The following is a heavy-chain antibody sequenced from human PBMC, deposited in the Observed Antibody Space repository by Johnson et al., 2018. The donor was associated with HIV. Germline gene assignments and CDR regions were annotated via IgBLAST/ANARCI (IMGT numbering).Heavy chain of an antibody. Sequence: EQLVESGGGLVQPGGSLRLSCAASGFTVSSNYMTWVRQAPGKGLEWVSVISSGADTWYAGSVTGRLTISRDNAKNSLYLQMNSLRAEDTALYYCAKEAGNSSWIPLYDAFDIWGQGTMVTVSS. CDR2: ISSGADT. V-gene: IGHV3-66*01. D-gene: IGHD6-13*01. CDR1: GFTVSSNY. J-gene: IGHJ3*02. CDR3: AKEAGNSSWIPLYDAFDI.